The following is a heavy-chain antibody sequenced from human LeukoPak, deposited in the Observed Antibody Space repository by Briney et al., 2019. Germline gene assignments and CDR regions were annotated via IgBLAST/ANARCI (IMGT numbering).Heavy chain of an antibody. D-gene: IGHD2-15*01. CDR2: IDASDSYT. CDR3: ARGLRGGPSGGGLDY. V-gene: IGHV5-10-1*01. J-gene: IGHJ4*02. Sequence: GESLRISCKGSGYSFTTCWITWVRQMPGKGLEWMGRIDASDSYTNYSPSFQGHVTISADKSINTAYLQWSSLKASDTAMYYCARGLRGGPSGGGLDYWGQGTLVTVSS. CDR1: GYSFTTCW.